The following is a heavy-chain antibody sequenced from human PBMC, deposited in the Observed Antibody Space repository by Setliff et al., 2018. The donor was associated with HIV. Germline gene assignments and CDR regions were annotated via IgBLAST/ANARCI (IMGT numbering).Heavy chain of an antibody. V-gene: IGHV4-61*09. D-gene: IGHD6-13*01. J-gene: IGHJ6*02. CDR2: IYPSGTT. CDR3: ARGHQQLVLGSDYYYGMDV. Sequence: PSETLSLTCTVSGGSISSTSGTYYWSWIRQPAGKGLEWIGHIYPSGTTNYNPSLKIRVTISVDTSKKQYSLKVSSVTAADTAVYYCARGHQQLVLGSDYYYGMDVWGQGTTVTVSS. CDR1: GGSISSTSGTYY.